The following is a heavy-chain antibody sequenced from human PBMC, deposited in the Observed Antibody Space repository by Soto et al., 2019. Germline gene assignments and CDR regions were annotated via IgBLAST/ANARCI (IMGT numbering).Heavy chain of an antibody. J-gene: IGHJ4*02. V-gene: IGHV3-64D*06. CDR2: SSSNAGST. CDR1: GCSFSSYA. CDR3: VKQRSPMVRGVIALD. Sequence: WGTLRLSCSASGCSFSSYALHWVRQRPAKGLEYVSASSSNAGSTYYAASVKGRFTISRDNSKNQLYLQLRSLRAEDTAVYYCVKQRSPMVRGVIALDWGQGTLVTVSS. D-gene: IGHD3-10*01.